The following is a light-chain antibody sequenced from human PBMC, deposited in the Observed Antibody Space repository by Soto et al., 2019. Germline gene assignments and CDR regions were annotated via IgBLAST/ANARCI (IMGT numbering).Light chain of an antibody. CDR1: QSIDTY. CDR2: AAS. CDR3: QQSYTTPCT. Sequence: DIQMTKSPPSLSASVGDRVTITCRASQSIDTYLNWYQEKPGKAPKVLIFAASNLERGVPSRFGGSGSGTDFTLTVSSLQREDLATYYCQQSYTTPCTFCQGTKVESK. V-gene: IGKV1-39*01. J-gene: IGKJ1*01.